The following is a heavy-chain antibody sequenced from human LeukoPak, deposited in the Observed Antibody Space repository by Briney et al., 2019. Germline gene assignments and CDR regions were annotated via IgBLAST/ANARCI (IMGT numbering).Heavy chain of an antibody. Sequence: GGSLRLSCAASGFTFNNYAISWVRQAPGKGLEWVSSFSGSGGRTYYTDSVKGRFTISRHNSENTLYLQLNSLRAEDAAVYYCARDHYYNNSGYYYVGPFGYWGQGTLVTVSS. J-gene: IGHJ4*02. CDR3: ARDHYYNNSGYYYVGPFGY. V-gene: IGHV3-23*01. D-gene: IGHD3-22*01. CDR1: GFTFNNYA. CDR2: FSGSGGRT.